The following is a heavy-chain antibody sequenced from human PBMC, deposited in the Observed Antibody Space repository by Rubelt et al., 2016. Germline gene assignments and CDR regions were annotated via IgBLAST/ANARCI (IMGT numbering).Heavy chain of an antibody. J-gene: IGHJ5*02. CDR3: ARVWTTVITGGRFDP. D-gene: IGHD4-17*01. Sequence: QLQLQESGPGLVKPSETLSLTCTVSGGSISSSSYYWGWIRQPPGKGLEWIGSIYYSGTTYYNPSLKVRVTISVDTSKNQFSLKMSSVSAADTAVYYCARVWTTVITGGRFDPWGQGTLVTVSS. CDR2: IYYSGTT. CDR1: GGSISSSSYY. V-gene: IGHV4-39*07.